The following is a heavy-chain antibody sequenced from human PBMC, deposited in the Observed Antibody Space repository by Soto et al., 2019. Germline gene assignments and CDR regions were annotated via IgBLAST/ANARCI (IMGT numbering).Heavy chain of an antibody. CDR2: ISAYNGNT. J-gene: IGHJ6*02. CDR1: GYSFTSYG. CDR3: ARMVATTYYYGMDV. Sequence: ASVKVSCEACGYSFTSYGISWVRQAPRQGLEWMGWISAYNGNTNYAQKLQGRVNMTTDTSTSTAYMELRSLRSDDTAVYYCARMVATTYYYGMDVWGQGTTVTVSS. V-gene: IGHV1-18*01. D-gene: IGHD2-15*01.